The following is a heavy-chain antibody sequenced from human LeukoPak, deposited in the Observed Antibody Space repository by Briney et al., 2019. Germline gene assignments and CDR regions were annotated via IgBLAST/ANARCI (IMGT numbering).Heavy chain of an antibody. V-gene: IGHV4-34*01. CDR1: GGSFSGYY. CDR3: AGGSVGARLKE. CDR2: INHRGST. J-gene: IGHJ1*01. D-gene: IGHD6-6*01. Sequence: SETLSLTCAVYGGSFSGYYWTWIRQPPGKGLEWIGEINHRGSTNYNPSLKSRVTISVDTSKNQFSLKLSSVTAADTAVYYCAGGSVGARLKEWGQGTLVTVSS.